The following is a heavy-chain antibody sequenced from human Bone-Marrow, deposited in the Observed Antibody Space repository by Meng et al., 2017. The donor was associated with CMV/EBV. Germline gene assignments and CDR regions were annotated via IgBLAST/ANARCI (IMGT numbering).Heavy chain of an antibody. CDR3: AKSSLTYYSDSSAYYYFDF. Sequence: GGSLRISCAASGFTFSNYAMNWVRQAPGKRLEWVSIIYSDDSTTYYADSVKGRFTISRDNSRNTLYLQMNSLRAEDTAVYFCAKSSLTYYSDSSAYYYFDFWGQGTLVTVSS. J-gene: IGHJ4*02. CDR1: GFTFSNYA. V-gene: IGHV3-23*03. CDR2: IYSDDSTT. D-gene: IGHD3-22*01.